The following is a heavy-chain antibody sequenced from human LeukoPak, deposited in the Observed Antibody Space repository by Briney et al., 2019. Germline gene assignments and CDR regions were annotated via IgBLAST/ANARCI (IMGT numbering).Heavy chain of an antibody. J-gene: IGHJ4*02. CDR2: TSSSGETT. CDR3: AKDRPNYYGTNGHYYRRDGDC. Sequence: PGGSLRLSCVASGFTFSSYAMSWVRQAGGKGLEWVSSTSSSGETTYYADSVKGRFTISRDNSRNTLYLQMNSLRAEDTAVYYCAKDRPNYYGTNGHYYRRDGDCWGQGTLVTVSS. V-gene: IGHV3-23*01. CDR1: GFTFSSYA. D-gene: IGHD3-22*01.